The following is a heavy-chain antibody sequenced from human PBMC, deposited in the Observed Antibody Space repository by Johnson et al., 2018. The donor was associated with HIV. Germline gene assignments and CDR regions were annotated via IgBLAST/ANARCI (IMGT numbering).Heavy chain of an antibody. D-gene: IGHD6-19*01. J-gene: IGHJ3*02. V-gene: IGHV3-23*04. CDR1: GFTVSSYA. Sequence: VQLVESGGGLVQPGGSLRLSCAASGFTVSSYAMSWVRQAPGKGLEWVSAISGSGGSTYYADSVKGRFTISRDNSKNTVFLQMNTLRADDTAVYYCAKVARYGGSGWVDAFDIWGQGTMVTVSS. CDR2: ISGSGGST. CDR3: AKVARYGGSGWVDAFDI.